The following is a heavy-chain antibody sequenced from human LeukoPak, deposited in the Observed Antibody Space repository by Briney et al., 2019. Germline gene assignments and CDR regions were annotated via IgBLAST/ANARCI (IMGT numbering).Heavy chain of an antibody. CDR1: GGSISDYY. CDR3: ARGDFCSSSNCYLRPMDV. CDR2: IYYSGSA. J-gene: IGHJ6*03. V-gene: IGHV4-59*01. D-gene: IGHD2-2*01. Sequence: SETLSLTCTVSGGSISDYYWNWIRQPPGKGLEWIGYIYYSGSATYNPSLKSRVTMSVDTAKNQFSLKLRSVTAADTAVYYCARGDFCSSSNCYLRPMDVWGKGTMVTFSS.